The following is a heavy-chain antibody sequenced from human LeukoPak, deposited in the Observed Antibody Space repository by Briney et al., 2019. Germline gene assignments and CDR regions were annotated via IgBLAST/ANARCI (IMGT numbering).Heavy chain of an antibody. CDR3: AKSDWFDP. J-gene: IGHJ5*02. V-gene: IGHV3-74*01. CDR1: GFTFSGYW. CDR2: IKNDGSIT. Sequence: GGSLRLSCVASGFTFSGYWMHWVRQAPGKGLVWVARIKNDGSITSYADSVKGRFTISRDNARNTLYLQMNSLRVEDTAVYYCAKSDWFDPWSQGTLVTVSS.